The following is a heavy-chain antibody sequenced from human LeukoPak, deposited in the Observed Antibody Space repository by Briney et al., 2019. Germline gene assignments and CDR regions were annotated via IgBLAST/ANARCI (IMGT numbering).Heavy chain of an antibody. CDR3: AKDSSPYYYQGIDY. Sequence: PGGSLRLSCAASGFTVSSNSMSWVRQAPGKGLEWVSVIYSGGTTYYADSVKGRFTISKDNSKNTLFLQMNSLRAEDTAVYYCAKDSSPYYYQGIDYWGQGTLVTVSS. CDR2: IYSGGTT. D-gene: IGHD3-10*01. J-gene: IGHJ4*02. V-gene: IGHV3-66*01. CDR1: GFTVSSNS.